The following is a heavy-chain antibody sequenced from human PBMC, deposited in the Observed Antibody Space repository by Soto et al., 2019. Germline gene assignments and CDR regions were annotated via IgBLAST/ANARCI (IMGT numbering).Heavy chain of an antibody. D-gene: IGHD1-1*01. CDR3: ARERVQKKYSYGMVV. Sequence: EVQLVESGGGLIQPGGSLRLSCAASGFTVSSNYMSWVRQAPGKGLECVSVIYSGGSTYYADSVKGRFTISRDNSKNTLDLQMNSLRAEATALYYCARERVQKKYSYGMVVWGQGTTVTVSS. CDR1: GFTVSSNY. CDR2: IYSGGST. V-gene: IGHV3-53*01. J-gene: IGHJ6*02.